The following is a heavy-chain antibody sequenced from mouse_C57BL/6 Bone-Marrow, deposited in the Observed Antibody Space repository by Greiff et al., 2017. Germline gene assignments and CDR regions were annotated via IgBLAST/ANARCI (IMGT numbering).Heavy chain of an antibody. Sequence: EVHLVESGGDLVKPGGSLKLSCAASGFTFSSYGMSWVRQTPDKRLEWVATISSGGSYTYYPDSVKGRFTISRDNAKNTLYLQMSSLKSEDTAMYYCARRYYGSSPWFADWGQGTLVTVSA. V-gene: IGHV5-6*01. CDR3: ARRYYGSSPWFAD. CDR2: ISSGGSYT. D-gene: IGHD1-1*01. J-gene: IGHJ3*01. CDR1: GFTFSSYG.